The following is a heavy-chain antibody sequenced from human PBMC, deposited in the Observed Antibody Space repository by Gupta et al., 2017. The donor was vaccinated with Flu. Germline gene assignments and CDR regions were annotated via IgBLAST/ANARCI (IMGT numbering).Heavy chain of an antibody. J-gene: IGHJ4*02. CDR2: IRGIGGST. CDR3: AKDPRTRYCSSTSCYEVDY. V-gene: IGHV3-23*01. D-gene: IGHD2-2*01. Sequence: EVQLLESGGGLVQPGGSLRLSCAASGFTFSSYAMSWVRQAPGKGLEWVSAIRGIGGSTYYADSVKGRFTISRDNSKNTLYLQMNSLRAEDTAVYYCAKDPRTRYCSSTSCYEVDYWGQGTLVTVSS. CDR1: GFTFSSYA.